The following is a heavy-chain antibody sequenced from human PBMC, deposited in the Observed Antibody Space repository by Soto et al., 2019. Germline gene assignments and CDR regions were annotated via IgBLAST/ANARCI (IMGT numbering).Heavy chain of an antibody. D-gene: IGHD5-12*01. CDR2: INHSGST. J-gene: IGHJ4*02. CDR1: GGSFSGYY. Sequence: QVQLQQWGAGLLKPSETLSLTCAVYGGSFSGYYWSWIRQPPGKGLEWIGEINHSGSTNYNPSLKSRVTISVDTSKNQFSLKLSSVTAADTAVYYCARGGFYIYRGYDSRAIFLDYWGQGTLVTVSS. CDR3: ARGGFYIYRGYDSRAIFLDY. V-gene: IGHV4-34*01.